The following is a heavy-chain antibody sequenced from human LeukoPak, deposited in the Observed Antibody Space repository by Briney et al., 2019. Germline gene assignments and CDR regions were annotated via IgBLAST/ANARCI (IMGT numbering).Heavy chain of an antibody. CDR1: GCSISGYY. V-gene: IGHV4-59*01. CDR3: ARERLVDLATIFDY. Sequence: SETPSLHCGGSGCSISGYYLNWIPQPPGKGPEGIGYTYYRGSSSFNPSLRSRVTISVDMSKNQVSLKLTSVTAADTAVYYCARERLVDLATIFDYWGQGALVTVSS. CDR2: TYYRGSS. J-gene: IGHJ4*02. D-gene: IGHD5-24*01.